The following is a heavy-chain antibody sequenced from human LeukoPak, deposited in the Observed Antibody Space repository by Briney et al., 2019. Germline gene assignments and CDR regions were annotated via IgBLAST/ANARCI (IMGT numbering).Heavy chain of an antibody. V-gene: IGHV1-24*01. CDR2: FDPEDGET. J-gene: IGHJ5*02. CDR3: ATEHIAAAGPGGFDP. CDR1: GYTLTELS. D-gene: IGHD6-13*01. Sequence: ASVKVSCKASGYTLTELSMHWVRQAPGKGLEWMGGFDPEDGETIYAQKFQGRVTMTEDTSTDTAYMELSSLRSEDTAVYYCATEHIAAAGPGGFDPWGQGTLVTVSS.